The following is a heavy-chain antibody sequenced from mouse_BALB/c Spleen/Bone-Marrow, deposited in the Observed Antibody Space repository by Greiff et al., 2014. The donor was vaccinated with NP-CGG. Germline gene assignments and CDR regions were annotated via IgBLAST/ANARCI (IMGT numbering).Heavy chain of an antibody. CDR3: ARGGGYYYAMDY. J-gene: IGHJ4*01. V-gene: IGHV5-6-5*01. Sequence: VQLKESGGGLVKPGGSLKLSCAASGFTFSSYAMSWVRQTPEKRLEWDASISSGGSTYYPDSVKGRFTISRDNARNILYLQMSSLRSENTAMYYCARGGGYYYAMDYWGQGASVTVSS. CDR2: ISSGGST. CDR1: GFTFSSYA.